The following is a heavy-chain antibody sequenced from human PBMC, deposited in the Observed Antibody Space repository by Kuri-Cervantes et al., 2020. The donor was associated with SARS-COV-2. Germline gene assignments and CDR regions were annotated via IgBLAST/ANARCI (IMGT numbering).Heavy chain of an antibody. J-gene: IGHJ4*02. CDR1: GGSISSSSYY. CDR2: IYHSGST. V-gene: IGHV4-39*07. Sequence: SETLSLTCTVSGGSISSSSYYWGWIRQPPGKGLEWIGSIYHSGSTYYNPSLKSRVTISVDTSKNQFSLKLSSVTAADTAVYYCARGANYYDSSGYYYWGQGTLVTVSS. CDR3: ARGANYYDSSGYYY. D-gene: IGHD3-22*01.